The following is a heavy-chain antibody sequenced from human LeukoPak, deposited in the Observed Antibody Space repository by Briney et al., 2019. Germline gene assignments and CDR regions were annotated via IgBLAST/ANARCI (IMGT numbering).Heavy chain of an antibody. CDR1: GFTFSSYW. J-gene: IGHJ6*03. CDR2: IKQDGSEK. V-gene: IGHV3-7*01. D-gene: IGHD5-18*01. CDR3: ARDRREIKLWPREYYYYYMDV. Sequence: GGSLRLSCAASGFTFSSYWMSWVRQAPGKGLEWVANIKQDGSEKYYVDSVKGRFTISRDNAKNSLNLQMNSLRAEDTAVYYCARDRREIKLWPREYYYYYMDVWGKGTTVTISS.